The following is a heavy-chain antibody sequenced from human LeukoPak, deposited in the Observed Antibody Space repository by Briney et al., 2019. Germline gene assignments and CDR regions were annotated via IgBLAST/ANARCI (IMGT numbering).Heavy chain of an antibody. CDR2: IYHSGST. Sequence: PSQTPSLTCAVSGGSISSGGYSWSWIRQPPGKGLEWIGYIYHSGSTYYNPSLKSRVTISVDRSKNQFSLKLSSVTAADTAVYYCARAFHYYGSGSYYLGAFDIWGQGTMVTVSS. D-gene: IGHD3-10*01. J-gene: IGHJ3*02. CDR3: ARAFHYYGSGSYYLGAFDI. V-gene: IGHV4-30-2*01. CDR1: GGSISSGGYS.